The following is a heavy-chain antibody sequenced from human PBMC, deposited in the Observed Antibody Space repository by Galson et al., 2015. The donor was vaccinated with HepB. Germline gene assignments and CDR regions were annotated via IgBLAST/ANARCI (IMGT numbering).Heavy chain of an antibody. CDR3: TSLGIGFDY. CDR1: GLTFSSSA. V-gene: IGHV3-64D*06. D-gene: IGHD7-27*01. CDR2: ISSNGGST. J-gene: IGHJ4*02. Sequence: SLRLSCAASGLTFSSSAMHCVRQAPGKGLEYVSAISSNGGSTYYADSVQGRFTISRDNSKNTLYLQMSSLRAEDTAVYYCTSLGIGFDYWGQGTLVTVSS.